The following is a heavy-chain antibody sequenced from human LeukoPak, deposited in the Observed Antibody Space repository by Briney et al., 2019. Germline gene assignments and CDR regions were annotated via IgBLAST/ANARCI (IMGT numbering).Heavy chain of an antibody. CDR1: GFTFSTYW. CDR3: ARVPSEIGGYYPEYFRH. V-gene: IGHV3-74*01. D-gene: IGHD3-22*01. CDR2: IKSDGGT. Sequence: GGSLRLSCAASGFTFSTYWMHWVRQAPGKGLVWVSRIKSDGGTNYADSVKGRFTISRDNAKKTVSLQMDSLRPEDTGVYYCARVPSEIGGYYPEYFRHWGQGTLVTVSS. J-gene: IGHJ1*01.